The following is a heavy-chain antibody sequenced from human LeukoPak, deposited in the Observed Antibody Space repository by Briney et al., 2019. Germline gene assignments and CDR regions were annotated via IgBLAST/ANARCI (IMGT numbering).Heavy chain of an antibody. Sequence: ETLSLTCTVSGGSISSSSSYWGWIRQPPGRGLEWVGTTHSSISTKYSPSLESRLTLSMDTSKNQFSLKLSSVTAADTAVYHCARHTSGMAFDVWGQGIMVTVSS. D-gene: IGHD1-26*01. V-gene: IGHV4-39*01. CDR3: ARHTSGMAFDV. CDR1: GGSISSSSSY. J-gene: IGHJ3*01. CDR2: THSSIST.